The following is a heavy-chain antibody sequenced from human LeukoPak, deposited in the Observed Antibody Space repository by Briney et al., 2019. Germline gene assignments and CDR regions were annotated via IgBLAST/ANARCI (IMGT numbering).Heavy chain of an antibody. CDR2: ISYDGSNK. D-gene: IGHD3-3*01. Sequence: GGSLRLSCAVSGFTFSSYAMHWVRQAPGKGLEWVAVISYDGSNKYYADSVKGRFTISRDNSKNTLYLQMNSLRAEDTAVYYCARETDYDFWSGSNYGMDVWGQGTTVTVSS. V-gene: IGHV3-30*04. CDR1: GFTFSSYA. J-gene: IGHJ6*02. CDR3: ARETDYDFWSGSNYGMDV.